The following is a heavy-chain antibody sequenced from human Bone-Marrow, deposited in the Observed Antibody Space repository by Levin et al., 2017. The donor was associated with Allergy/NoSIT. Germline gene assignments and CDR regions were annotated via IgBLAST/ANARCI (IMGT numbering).Heavy chain of an antibody. Sequence: PGGSLRLSCAVSGFTFTNNFIYWVRQAPGKGLEWVATISHDGSNRYYADSLKGRLTISRDNSKKTVYLRMNGLRGEDTAIYFCATDSGWYLSGFDSWGQGTLVTVSS. CDR2: ISHDGSNR. CDR3: ATDSGWYLSGFDS. CDR1: GFTFTNNF. V-gene: IGHV3-30*04. D-gene: IGHD6-13*01. J-gene: IGHJ4*02.